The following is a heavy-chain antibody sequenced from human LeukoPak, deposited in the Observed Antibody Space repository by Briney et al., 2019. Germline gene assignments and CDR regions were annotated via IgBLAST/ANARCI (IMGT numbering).Heavy chain of an antibody. CDR3: AKDGTCSSASCYRFDP. CDR1: GFTFSNYA. Sequence: GGSLRLSCAASGFTFSNYAMHWVRQAPGKGLEWVAVISYGGSNKYYADSVKGRFTISRDNSKNTLYLQMNSLRTGDTAVYYCAKDGTCSSASCYRFDPWGQGTLVTVSS. CDR2: ISYGGSNK. V-gene: IGHV3-30*04. J-gene: IGHJ5*02. D-gene: IGHD2-2*01.